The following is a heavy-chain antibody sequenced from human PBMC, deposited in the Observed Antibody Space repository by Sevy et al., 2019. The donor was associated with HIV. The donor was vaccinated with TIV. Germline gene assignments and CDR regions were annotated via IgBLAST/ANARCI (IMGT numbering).Heavy chain of an antibody. J-gene: IGHJ3*02. CDR3: AKRRDGSGKFTLDI. D-gene: IGHD3-10*01. CDR1: GFTFSSYA. CDR2: ISYDGSNK. V-gene: IGHV3-30-3*02. Sequence: GGSLRLSCAASGFTFSSYAMHWVRQAPGKGLEWVAVISYDGSNKYYADSVKGQFTISRDNSKNTLFLQMNSLRAEDTAVYYCAKRRDGSGKFTLDIWGQGTMVTVSS.